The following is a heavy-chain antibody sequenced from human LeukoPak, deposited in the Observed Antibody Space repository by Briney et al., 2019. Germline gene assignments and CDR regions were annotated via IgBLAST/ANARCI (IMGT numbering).Heavy chain of an antibody. CDR3: ARGEGGRFDY. V-gene: IGHV4-31*03. D-gene: IGHD2-15*01. Sequence: PSQTLPLTCTVSGCSLRRGGYYWLWIREPPGKGLEWIRYIYDSGSIYYNPSLKRRATLSVDTSKNQFSLKLSSVAAAATAVYYCARGEGGRFDYWGQGTLVTVSS. CDR2: IYDSGSI. J-gene: IGHJ4*02. CDR1: GCSLRRGGYY.